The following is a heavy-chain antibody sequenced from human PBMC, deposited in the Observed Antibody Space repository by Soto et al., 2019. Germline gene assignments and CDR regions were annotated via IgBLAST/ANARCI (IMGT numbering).Heavy chain of an antibody. Sequence: GASVKVSCKASGGTFSSYAISWVRQAPGQGLEWMGGIIPIFGTANYAQKFQGRVTITADESTSTAYMELSSLRSEDTAVYYCARSPYYYGSGSYYRFDYWGQGTLVTVSS. D-gene: IGHD3-10*01. CDR3: ARSPYYYGSGSYYRFDY. CDR1: GGTFSSYA. V-gene: IGHV1-69*13. CDR2: IIPIFGTA. J-gene: IGHJ4*02.